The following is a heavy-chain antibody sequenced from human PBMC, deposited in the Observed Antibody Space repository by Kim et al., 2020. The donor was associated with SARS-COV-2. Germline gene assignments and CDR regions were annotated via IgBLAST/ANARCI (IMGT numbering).Heavy chain of an antibody. D-gene: IGHD6-19*01. J-gene: IGHJ4*02. CDR1: GFTFGSAH. Sequence: GGSLRLSCAVSGFTFGSAHMHWVRQAPGKGLEWVALISADESNKDYVDSVKGRFTVSRDKSQNTLFLQIDSLRAEDTAVYYCAREGHSSGRAGTFDYWGQGTLVTVSS. V-gene: IGHV3-30*03. CDR3: AREGHSSGRAGTFDY. CDR2: ISADESNK.